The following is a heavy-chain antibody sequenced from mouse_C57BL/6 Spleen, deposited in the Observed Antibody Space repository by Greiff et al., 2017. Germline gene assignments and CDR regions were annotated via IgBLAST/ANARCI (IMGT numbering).Heavy chain of an antibody. J-gene: IGHJ4*01. CDR1: GFTFSSYA. CDR3: AREGWDYYGSSLYAMDY. Sequence: EVKLVESGGGLVKPGGSLKLSCAASGFTFSSYAMSWVRQTPEKRLEWVATISDGGSYTYYPDNVKGRFPISRDNAKNNLYLQMSHLKSEDTAMYYFAREGWDYYGSSLYAMDYWGQGTSVTVSS. CDR2: ISDGGSYT. D-gene: IGHD1-1*01. V-gene: IGHV5-4*01.